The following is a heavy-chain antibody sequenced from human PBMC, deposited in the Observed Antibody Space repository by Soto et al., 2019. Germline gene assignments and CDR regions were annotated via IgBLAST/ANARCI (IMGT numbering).Heavy chain of an antibody. Sequence: GGSLRLSCAASGVPVSSNYMSWVRQAPGKGLEWVSVIYSGGSTYYADSVKGRFTISRDNSKNTLYLQMNSLRAEDTAMYYCARDSRTHDAFDIWGQGTMVTVSS. CDR1: GVPVSSNY. CDR3: ARDSRTHDAFDI. J-gene: IGHJ3*02. V-gene: IGHV3-66*01. CDR2: IYSGGST.